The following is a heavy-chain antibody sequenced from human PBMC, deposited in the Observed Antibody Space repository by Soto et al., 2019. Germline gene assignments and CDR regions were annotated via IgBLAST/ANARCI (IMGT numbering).Heavy chain of an antibody. D-gene: IGHD4-17*01. J-gene: IGHJ5*02. V-gene: IGHV3-74*01. CDR3: AKPTVTTPPGFDP. CDR2: ISGGGSGK. CDR1: GFAFSRFP. Sequence: AGGSLRLSCAASGFAFSRFPMHWVRQAPGKGLVWVSPISGGGSGKWYADSVRGRFTISRDNSKNTVYLQMNSLSVEDTGIYYCAKPTVTTPPGFDPWGQGTLVTVSS.